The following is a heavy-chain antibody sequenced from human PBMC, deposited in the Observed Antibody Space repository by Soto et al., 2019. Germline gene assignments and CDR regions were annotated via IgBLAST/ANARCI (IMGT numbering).Heavy chain of an antibody. CDR2: IYYSGST. Sequence: PSETLSLTCTVSGGSISSGGYYWSWIRQHPGKGLEWIGYIYYSGSTYYNPSLKSRVTISVDTSKNQFSLKLSSVTAADTAVYYCARVSSLTYYYDSSGRYGMDVWGQETTVTVSS. D-gene: IGHD3-22*01. J-gene: IGHJ6*02. CDR1: GGSISSGGYY. CDR3: ARVSSLTYYYDSSGRYGMDV. V-gene: IGHV4-31*03.